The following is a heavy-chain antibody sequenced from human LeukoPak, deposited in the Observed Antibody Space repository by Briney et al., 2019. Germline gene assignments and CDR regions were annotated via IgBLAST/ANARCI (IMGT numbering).Heavy chain of an antibody. CDR3: ARAGGSWSFDY. D-gene: IGHD6-13*01. CDR2: IYYSGST. CDR1: GDSVSSYY. J-gene: IGHJ4*02. V-gene: IGHV4-59*02. Sequence: SETLSLTCTVSGDSVSSYYWSWIRQPPGKGLEWIGYIYYSGSTNYNPSLKSRVTTSVGTSKNQFSLKLTSVTAADTAVYYCARAGGSWSFDYWGQGTSVTVSS.